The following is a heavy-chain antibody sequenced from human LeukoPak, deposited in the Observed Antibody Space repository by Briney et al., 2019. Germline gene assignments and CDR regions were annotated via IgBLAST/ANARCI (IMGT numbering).Heavy chain of an antibody. CDR2: IWYDGSNK. CDR3: AREVATLLFDY. Sequence: PGGSLRLSCAASGFTFSSYGMHWVRQAPGKGLEWVAVIWYDGSNKYYADSVKGRFTISRDNSKNTLYLQMNSLRAEDTAVYYCAREVATLLFDYWGQGTLVTVSP. J-gene: IGHJ4*02. V-gene: IGHV3-33*01. D-gene: IGHD5-12*01. CDR1: GFTFSSYG.